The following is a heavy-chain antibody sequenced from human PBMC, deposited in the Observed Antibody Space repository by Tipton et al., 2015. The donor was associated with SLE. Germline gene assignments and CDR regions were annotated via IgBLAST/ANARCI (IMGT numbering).Heavy chain of an antibody. CDR3: ARTNLQGSLVDWYFDL. CDR1: GASISSHY. Sequence: TLSLTCTVSGASISSHYWSWIQQPPGKGLEWIGYMYYTGSAHYNPSLRNRATMSLDTSKNQFSLKLSTVTAADTAVYYCARTNLQGSLVDWYFDLWGRGTLVTVSS. J-gene: IGHJ2*01. CDR2: MYYTGSA. D-gene: IGHD5-24*01. V-gene: IGHV4-59*11.